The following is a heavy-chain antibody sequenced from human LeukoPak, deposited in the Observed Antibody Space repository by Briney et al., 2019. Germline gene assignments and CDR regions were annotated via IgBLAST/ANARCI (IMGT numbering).Heavy chain of an antibody. CDR1: GFTFSNYA. D-gene: IGHD2-15*01. CDR3: AKDLLFDY. CDR2: ISGSGGTT. J-gene: IGHJ4*02. V-gene: IGHV3-23*01. Sequence: PGGSLRLSCAASGFTFSNYAMSWVRQAPGKGLEWVSAISGSGGTTYYADSVRGRFSISRDNSDNTLFLQMNSLRAEDTAVYYCAKDLLFDYWGQGTLVTVSS.